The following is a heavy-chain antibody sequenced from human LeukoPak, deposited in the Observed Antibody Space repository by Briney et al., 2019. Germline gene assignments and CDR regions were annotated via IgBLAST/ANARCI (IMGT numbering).Heavy chain of an antibody. CDR3: AREMRLAAANY. CDR1: GYSISSGYY. Sequence: SETLSLTCTVSGYSISSGYYWGWTRQPPGKGLEWIGSIYHSGSTYYNPSLKSRVTISVDTSKNQFSLKLSSVTAADTAVYYYAREMRLAAANYWGQGTLVTVSS. D-gene: IGHD6-13*01. V-gene: IGHV4-38-2*02. J-gene: IGHJ4*02. CDR2: IYHSGST.